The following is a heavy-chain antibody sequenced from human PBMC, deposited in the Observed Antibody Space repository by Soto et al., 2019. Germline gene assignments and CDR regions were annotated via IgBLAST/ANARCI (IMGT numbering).Heavy chain of an antibody. V-gene: IGHV3-53*01. Sequence: EVQLVESGGGLSQPGGSMRLSCAASGFTVRSNYLSWVRQAPGKGLEWVSVIYSGGSTYYADSVKGRFTISRDNSKNTLYLQMNSLRAEDTAVYYCAMGIPGFYWGQGTLVTVSS. CDR3: AMGIPGFY. CDR1: GFTVRSNY. D-gene: IGHD2-21*01. CDR2: IYSGGST. J-gene: IGHJ4*02.